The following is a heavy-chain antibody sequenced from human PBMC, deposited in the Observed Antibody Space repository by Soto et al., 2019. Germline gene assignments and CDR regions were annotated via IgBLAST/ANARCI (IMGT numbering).Heavy chain of an antibody. CDR2: IYYSGST. Sequence: QVQLQESGPGLVKPSQTLSLTCTVSGGSISSGGYYWSWIRQHPGKGLEWIGYIYYSGSTYYNPSLKGRVTIPVDTSKNQFPLKLSSVTAADTAVYYCARGGIAAAAPPDYWGQGTLVTVSS. J-gene: IGHJ4*02. D-gene: IGHD6-13*01. V-gene: IGHV4-31*03. CDR1: GGSISSGGYY. CDR3: ARGGIAAAAPPDY.